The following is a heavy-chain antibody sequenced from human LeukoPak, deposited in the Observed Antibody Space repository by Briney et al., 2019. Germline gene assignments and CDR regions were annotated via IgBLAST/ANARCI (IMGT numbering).Heavy chain of an antibody. D-gene: IGHD6-13*01. V-gene: IGHV1-8*01. CDR2: MNPNSGNT. Sequence: ASVTVSFKASGYTFTSYDINWVRQATGPGLGLMGWMNPNSGNTGYAQKFQGRVTMTRNTSISTAYMELSSLRSEDTAVYYCARGSSSRSDYWGQGTLVTVSS. J-gene: IGHJ4*02. CDR1: GYTFTSYD. CDR3: ARGSSSRSDY.